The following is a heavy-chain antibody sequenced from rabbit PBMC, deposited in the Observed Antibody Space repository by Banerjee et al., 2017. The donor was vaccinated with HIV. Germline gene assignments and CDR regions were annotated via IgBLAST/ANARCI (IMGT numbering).Heavy chain of an antibody. CDR2: IYGGKGST. J-gene: IGHJ4*01. V-gene: IGHV1S7*01. CDR3: ARPGVAGYGYAIYFNL. Sequence: QSLEESGGGLVKPGASLTLTCKASGFDISSYSIGWVRQAPGKGLEWIGIIYGGKGSTDYASWVNGRFTISSDNAQNTVDLQMNSLTAADTATYFCARPGVAGYGYAIYFNLWGPGTLVTVS. CDR1: GFDISSYS. D-gene: IGHD6-1*01.